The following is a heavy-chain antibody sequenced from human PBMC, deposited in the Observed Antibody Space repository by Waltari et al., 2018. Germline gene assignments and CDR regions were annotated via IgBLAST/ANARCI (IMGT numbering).Heavy chain of an antibody. J-gene: IGHJ4*02. Sequence: QVQMQESGPGLVKPSETLSITCAVSGYSISSGYFWGWIRQPPGKGLEWIGSIFHSGRTYYNPSLKSRVTLSVDTSKNQISLKLSSVTAADTAVYYCARSSGYYSFSYWGQGTLVTVSS. CDR1: GYSISSGYF. CDR2: IFHSGRT. CDR3: ARSSGYYSFSY. V-gene: IGHV4-38-2*01. D-gene: IGHD3-22*01.